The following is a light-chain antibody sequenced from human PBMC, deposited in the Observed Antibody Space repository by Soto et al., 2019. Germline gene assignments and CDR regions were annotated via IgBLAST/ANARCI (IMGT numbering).Light chain of an antibody. V-gene: IGLV2-14*01. Sequence: QSVLTQPASVSGSPGQSIAISCTGTSSDVGGYSYVSWYQQQPGKAPKLVISDVSNRPSGVSDPFSGSKSGNTASLTISGFQTEDEADYYCASYTTSSTYGFGTGTKLTVL. CDR3: ASYTTSSTYG. J-gene: IGLJ1*01. CDR2: DVS. CDR1: SSDVGGYSY.